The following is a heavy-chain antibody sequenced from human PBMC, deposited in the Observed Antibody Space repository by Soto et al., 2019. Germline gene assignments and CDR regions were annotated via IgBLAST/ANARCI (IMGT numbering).Heavy chain of an antibody. V-gene: IGHV1-18*01. D-gene: IGHD2-15*01. CDR2: ISIEKGDT. J-gene: IGHJ2*01. Sequence: QVQVVQSGAAVKKPGASVKVACKASGYSFDTFGMSWVRQAPGQGLEWMGWISIEKGDTNSAQKFQDRVTMTTDTSTSTAYMELRSLTSDDTAVYYCARCYCSVGSCFTCWHFDLWGRGTLVTVSS. CDR3: ARCYCSVGSCFTCWHFDL. CDR1: GYSFDTFG.